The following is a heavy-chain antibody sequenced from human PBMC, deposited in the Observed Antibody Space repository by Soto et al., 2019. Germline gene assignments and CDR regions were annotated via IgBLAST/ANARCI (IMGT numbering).Heavy chain of an antibody. CDR3: ARVPLLWTTVTSYYYYYYGMDV. J-gene: IGHJ6*02. CDR1: GGSFSGYY. CDR2: INHSGST. D-gene: IGHD4-4*01. Sequence: SETLSLTCAVYGGSFSGYYWSWIRQPPGKGLEWIGEINHSGSTNYNPSLKSRVTISVDTSKNQFSLKLSSVTAADTAVYYCARVPLLWTTVTSYYYYYYGMDVWGQGTTVTVT. V-gene: IGHV4-34*01.